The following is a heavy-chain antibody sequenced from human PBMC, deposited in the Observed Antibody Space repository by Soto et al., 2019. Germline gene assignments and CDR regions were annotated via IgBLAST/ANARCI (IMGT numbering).Heavy chain of an antibody. V-gene: IGHV3-48*01. CDR3: ARDYMTTVTTVAY. D-gene: IGHD4-17*01. CDR2: ISSSSSTI. J-gene: IGHJ4*02. CDR1: GFTFSSYS. Sequence: EVQLVESGGGLVQPGGSLRLSCAASGFTFSSYSMNWVRQAPGKGLEWVSYISSSSSTIYYADSVKGRFTISRDNAKNSLYLQMNSLRSEDTAVYYCARDYMTTVTTVAYWGQGTLVTVSS.